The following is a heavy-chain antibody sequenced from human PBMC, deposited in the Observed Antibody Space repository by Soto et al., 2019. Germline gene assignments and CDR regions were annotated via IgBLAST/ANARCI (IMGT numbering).Heavy chain of an antibody. Sequence: QVQLVQSGAEVKKPGASVKVSCKASGYTFTSYGISWVRQAPGQGLEWMGWISAYNGNTNYAQKLQGRVTMTTDTSTRTADMELRSLRSADPAVYYCARDRGAYGMDVWGQGTTVTVSS. CDR2: ISAYNGNT. V-gene: IGHV1-18*01. J-gene: IGHJ6*02. CDR3: ARDRGAYGMDV. CDR1: GYTFTSYG.